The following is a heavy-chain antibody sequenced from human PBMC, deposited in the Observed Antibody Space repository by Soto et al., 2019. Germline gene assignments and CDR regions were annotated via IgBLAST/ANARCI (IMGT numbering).Heavy chain of an antibody. CDR1: GGSISSYY. CDR3: ARGGWSQLDY. V-gene: IGHV4-59*08. J-gene: IGHJ4*02. CDR2: TYYSGST. Sequence: QVQLQESGPGLVKPSETLSLTCTVSGGSISSYYWSWIRQPPGKGLECIGYTYYSGSTPPSPTLKSRVTISVDTSKSQSSLKLGSVTAADTAVYYCARGGWSQLDYWGQGTLVTVSS. D-gene: IGHD3-3*01.